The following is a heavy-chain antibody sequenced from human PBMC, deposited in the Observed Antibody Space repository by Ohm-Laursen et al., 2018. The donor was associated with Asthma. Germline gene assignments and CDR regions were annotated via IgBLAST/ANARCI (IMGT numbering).Heavy chain of an antibody. CDR2: IYYSGST. Sequence: SETLSLTCTVSGGSISSSSYYWGWIRQPPGKGLEWIGSIYYSGSTYYNPSLKSRVTISVDTSKNQFSLKLTSVTAADTAVYYCARLLYDILTGRHDAFDIWGQGTMVTVSS. J-gene: IGHJ3*02. CDR3: ARLLYDILTGRHDAFDI. V-gene: IGHV4-39*01. D-gene: IGHD3-9*01. CDR1: GGSISSSSYY.